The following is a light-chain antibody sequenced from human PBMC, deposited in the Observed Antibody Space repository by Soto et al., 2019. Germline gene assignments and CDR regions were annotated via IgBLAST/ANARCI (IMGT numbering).Light chain of an antibody. CDR1: QSVSSN. V-gene: IGKV3-15*01. CDR3: QQYNKWPPYT. CDR2: GAS. Sequence: EIVMTQSPATLSVSPGERATLSCRASQSVSSNLAWYQQKPGQAPRLLIYGASTRATGIPARFSGSGSGTEFTLTISSLQSEYFAVYYCQQYNKWPPYTFGQGTKLESK. J-gene: IGKJ2*01.